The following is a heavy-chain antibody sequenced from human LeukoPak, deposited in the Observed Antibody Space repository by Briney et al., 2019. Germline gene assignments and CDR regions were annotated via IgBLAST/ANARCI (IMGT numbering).Heavy chain of an antibody. CDR3: ARDTPRPVPRGFEY. J-gene: IGHJ4*02. CDR2: MNPKSGNT. Sequence: EASVKVSCKASGYPFSNYDINWVRQAPGQGLEWMGWMNPKSGNTGYGQKFQGRVTMTRVTSITTAYMELSRLRSDDTAVYYCARDTPRPVPRGFEYWGQGTLVTVSS. CDR1: GYPFSNYD. V-gene: IGHV1-8*01.